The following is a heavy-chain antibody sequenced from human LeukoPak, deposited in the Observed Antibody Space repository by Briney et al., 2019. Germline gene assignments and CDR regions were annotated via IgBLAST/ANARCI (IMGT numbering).Heavy chain of an antibody. D-gene: IGHD3-22*01. J-gene: IGHJ5*02. CDR3: AREILNYYDSSGYLNWFDP. CDR1: GFTFSSYG. CDR2: IWYDGSNK. Sequence: GGSLRLSCAASGFTFSSYGMHWVRQAPGKGLEWVAVIWYDGSNKYYADSVKGRFTISRDNSKNTLYLQMNSLRAEDTAVYYCAREILNYYDSSGYLNWFDPWGQGTLVTVSS. V-gene: IGHV3-33*01.